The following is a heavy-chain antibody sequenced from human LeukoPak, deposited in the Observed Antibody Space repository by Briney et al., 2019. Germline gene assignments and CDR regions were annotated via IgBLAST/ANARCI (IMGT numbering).Heavy chain of an antibody. Sequence: GGSLRLSCAASGFTFSSYWMSWVRQAPGKGLEWVANIKQDGSEKYYVDSVKGRFTISRDNAKNSLYLQMSSLRAEDTAVYYCARDEEYYYDSSGYSDYWGQGTLVTVSS. CDR2: IKQDGSEK. D-gene: IGHD3-22*01. CDR1: GFTFSSYW. J-gene: IGHJ4*02. V-gene: IGHV3-7*01. CDR3: ARDEEYYYDSSGYSDY.